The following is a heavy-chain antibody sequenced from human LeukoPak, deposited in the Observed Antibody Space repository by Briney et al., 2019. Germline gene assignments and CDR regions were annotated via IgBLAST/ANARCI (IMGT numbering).Heavy chain of an antibody. J-gene: IGHJ4*02. D-gene: IGHD6-19*01. CDR1: GGSISSSSYY. Sequence: PSGTLSLTCAVSGGSISSSSYYWGWICQPPGKGLEWIGSIYYSGSTYYNPSLKSRVTISVDTSKKQFSLKLSSVIAADTAVYYCARGHSSGWGYIDYWGQGTLVTVSS. CDR3: ARGHSSGWGYIDY. V-gene: IGHV4-39*07. CDR2: IYYSGST.